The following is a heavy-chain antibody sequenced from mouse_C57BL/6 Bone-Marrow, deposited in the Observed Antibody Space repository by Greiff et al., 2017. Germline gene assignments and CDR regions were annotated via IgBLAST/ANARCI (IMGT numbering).Heavy chain of an antibody. CDR3: SRQVTTVLATKYFDV. CDR1: GFTFSSYT. J-gene: IGHJ1*03. Sequence: EVKVEESGGGLVKPGGSLKLSCAASGFTFSSYTMSWVRPTPEKRLQWVAAISGGGGNTYYPDSVKGRFTISRDNDKNILYLQMSSLRSEDTALYYCSRQVTTVLATKYFDVWGTGTTVTVAS. CDR2: ISGGGGNT. V-gene: IGHV5-9*01. D-gene: IGHD1-1*01.